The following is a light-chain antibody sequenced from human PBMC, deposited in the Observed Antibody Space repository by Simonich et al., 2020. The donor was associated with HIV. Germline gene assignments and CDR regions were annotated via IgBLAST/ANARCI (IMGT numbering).Light chain of an antibody. CDR2: WAS. Sequence: DIVMTQSPDSLAVSLGERATINSKSSQSVLYSSNNKNYLAWYQQKPGQPPNVLIYWASTRESGVPERFSGSGSGTDFTLTISSLQAEDVAVYYCQQYYSAPITFGGGTKVEIK. J-gene: IGKJ4*01. V-gene: IGKV4-1*01. CDR3: QQYYSAPIT. CDR1: QSVLYSSNNKNY.